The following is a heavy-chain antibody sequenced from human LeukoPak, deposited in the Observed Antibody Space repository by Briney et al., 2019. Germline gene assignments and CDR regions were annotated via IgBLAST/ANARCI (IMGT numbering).Heavy chain of an antibody. Sequence: PSETLSLTCAVYGGSFSGYYWSWIRQPPGKGLEWIGEINHSGSTNYNPSLKSRVTVSVDTSKNQFSLKLSSVTAAETAVYYCARQIRWLRYWFDPWGQGTLVTVSS. CDR2: INHSGST. CDR3: ARQIRWLRYWFDP. V-gene: IGHV4-34*01. J-gene: IGHJ5*02. D-gene: IGHD5-12*01. CDR1: GGSFSGYY.